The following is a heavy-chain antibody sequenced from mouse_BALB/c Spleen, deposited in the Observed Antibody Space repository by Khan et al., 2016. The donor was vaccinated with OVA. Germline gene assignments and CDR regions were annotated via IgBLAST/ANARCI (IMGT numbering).Heavy chain of an antibody. CDR2: ISYSGST. Sequence: EVQLQESGPGLVKPSQSLSLTCTVTGYSITSDYAWNWIRQLAGNKLEWMGTISYSGSTSYNPYLKSRISITRDTSKNQFFLQLNSGTTEDTATYYCARAMGSSFDYRGQGTTLTVSA. J-gene: IGHJ2*01. D-gene: IGHD1-1*01. CDR1: GYSITSDYA. V-gene: IGHV3-2*02. CDR3: ARAMGSSFDY.